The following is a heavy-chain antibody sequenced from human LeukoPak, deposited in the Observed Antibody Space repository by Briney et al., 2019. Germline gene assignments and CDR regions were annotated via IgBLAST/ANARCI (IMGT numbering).Heavy chain of an antibody. V-gene: IGHV5-51*01. CDR2: ISPGDSDT. CDR1: GYSFSTHW. D-gene: IGHD3-10*01. Sequence: KSGESLKISCQGSGYSFSTHWIGWVRQMPGKGLEWMGIISPGDSDTRDSPSFQVQVTISADKSISTAYLQWSSLKSSDTAMYYCARSYGSGSSSEYCGQVTLVTVSS. CDR3: ARSYGSGSSSEY. J-gene: IGHJ4*02.